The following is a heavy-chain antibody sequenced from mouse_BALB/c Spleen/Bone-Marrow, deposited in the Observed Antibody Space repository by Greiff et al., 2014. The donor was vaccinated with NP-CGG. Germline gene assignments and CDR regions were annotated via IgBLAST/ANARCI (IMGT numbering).Heavy chain of an antibody. Sequence: QVQLQQSGPELVRPGVSVKISCKGSGYTFTDYAMHWVKQSHAKSLEWIGVISTYSGNTNYNQKFKGKATMTVDKSSSTAYMELARLTSEDSAIYYFARAGYGSSYDGFAYWGQGTLVTVSA. CDR3: ARAGYGSSYDGFAY. V-gene: IGHV1-67*01. CDR2: ISTYSGNT. CDR1: GYTFTDYA. J-gene: IGHJ3*01. D-gene: IGHD1-1*01.